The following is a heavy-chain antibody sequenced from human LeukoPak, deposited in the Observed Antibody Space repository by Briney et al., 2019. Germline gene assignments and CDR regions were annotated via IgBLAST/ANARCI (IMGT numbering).Heavy chain of an antibody. CDR2: IYYSGST. CDR3: ARRRYYYGSERIFDY. Sequence: PSETLSLTCTVSGGSISSSSYYWGWIRQPPGKGLEWIGSIYYSGSTYYNPSLKSRVTISVDTSKSQFSLKLSSVTAADTAVYYCARRRYYYGSERIFDYWGQGTLVTVSS. J-gene: IGHJ4*02. CDR1: GGSISSSSYY. D-gene: IGHD3-10*01. V-gene: IGHV4-39*01.